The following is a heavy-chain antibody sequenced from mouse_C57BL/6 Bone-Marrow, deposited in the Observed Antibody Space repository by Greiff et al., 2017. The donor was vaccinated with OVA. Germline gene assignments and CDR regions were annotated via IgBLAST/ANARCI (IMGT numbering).Heavy chain of an antibody. CDR2: IDPSDSYT. Sequence: VQLQQPGAELVRPGTSVQLSCKASGYTFTSYWMHWVKQRPGQGLEWIGVIDPSDSYTNYNQKFKGKATLTVDTSSSTAYMQLSSLTSEDSAVYYCAIPTAQASWFAYWGQGTLVTVSA. CDR1: GYTFTSYW. D-gene: IGHD3-2*02. J-gene: IGHJ3*01. CDR3: AIPTAQASWFAY. V-gene: IGHV1-59*01.